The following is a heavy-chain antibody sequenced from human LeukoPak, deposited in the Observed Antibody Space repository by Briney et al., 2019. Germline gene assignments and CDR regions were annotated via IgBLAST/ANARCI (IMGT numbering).Heavy chain of an antibody. CDR3: ARRRYSGSSQHFDY. V-gene: IGHV3-7*01. J-gene: IGHJ4*02. D-gene: IGHD1-26*01. Sequence: PGGSLRPSCAASGFTFSNFWMSWVRQAPGKGLEWVANIKKDGSDKSYVTSVRGRFTISRDNAKNSVYLQMNSLRVEDTAVYYCARRRYSGSSQHFDYWGQGTLVTVSS. CDR1: GFTFSNFW. CDR2: IKKDGSDK.